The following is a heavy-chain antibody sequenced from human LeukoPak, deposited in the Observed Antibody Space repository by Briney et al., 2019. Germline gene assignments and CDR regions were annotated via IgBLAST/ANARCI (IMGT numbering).Heavy chain of an antibody. CDR1: RFTFSSYA. J-gene: IGHJ4*02. D-gene: IGHD2-21*01. CDR2: ISGSGGST. V-gene: IGHV3-23*01. Sequence: PGGSLRLSCAASRFTFSSYAMSWVRQAPGKGLEWVSGISGSGGSTDYADSVKGRFTISRDSSKNTLYLQMNRLRAEDAAVYYCAKAPVTTCSGAYCYPFDYWGQGTLVTVSS. CDR3: AKAPVTTCSGAYCYPFDY.